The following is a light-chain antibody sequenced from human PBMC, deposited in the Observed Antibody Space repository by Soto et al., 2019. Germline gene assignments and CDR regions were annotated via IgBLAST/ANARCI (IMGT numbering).Light chain of an antibody. Sequence: SYELTQPPSVSVAPGKTARITCGGNNIGSKTVHWYQQKPGQAPVLVIYFDSARPSGIPERFSGSNSGNTATLTISRVEAGDEADYYCQVWDSSSDHRGVFGGGTKVTVL. CDR1: NIGSKT. V-gene: IGLV3-21*04. J-gene: IGLJ3*02. CDR2: FDS. CDR3: QVWDSSSDHRGV.